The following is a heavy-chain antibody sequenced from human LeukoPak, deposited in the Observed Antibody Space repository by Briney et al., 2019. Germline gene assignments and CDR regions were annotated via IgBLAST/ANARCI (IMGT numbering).Heavy chain of an antibody. CDR2: IKSSNT. J-gene: IGHJ4*02. CDR3: ARVPDWTYVPDY. D-gene: IGHD3-16*01. CDR1: GGSISSDRFY. Sequence: SETLSLTCTVSGGSISSDRFYWTWVRQPAGEGLEWIGRIKSSNTNYNPSLKSRVSISLDTSTNQFSLKLSSLTAADTAVYYCARVPDWTYVPDYWGQGTLVTVSS. V-gene: IGHV4-61*02.